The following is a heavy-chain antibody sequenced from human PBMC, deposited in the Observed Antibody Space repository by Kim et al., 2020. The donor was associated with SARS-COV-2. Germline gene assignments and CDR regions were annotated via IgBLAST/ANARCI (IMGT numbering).Heavy chain of an antibody. CDR2: INRNSGST. Sequence: GGSLRLSCAASGFTFDDYGMSWVRQAPGKGLEWVAVINRNSGSTCYGDSVKGRFTISRDNAKNSLYLQMNNLRPDDTALYYCVSRYVGGPFNFWDWG. CDR3: VSRYVGGPFNFWD. J-gene: IGHJ1*01. CDR1: GFTFDDYG. V-gene: IGHV3-20*04. D-gene: IGHD3-10*01.